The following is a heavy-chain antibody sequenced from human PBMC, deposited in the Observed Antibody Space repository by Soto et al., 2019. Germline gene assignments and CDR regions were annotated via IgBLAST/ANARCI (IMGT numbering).Heavy chain of an antibody. CDR1: GGSISGAGYS. J-gene: IGHJ5*02. D-gene: IGHD6-13*01. Sequence: PSETLSLTCAVSGGSISGAGYSWSWIRQPPGGGLEWIGYIYHSGTFLKHPSLKTRLTMSLDRSNNQFSLTLNSVTAADTAVYYCARAKQQLGMNWFDPWGQGTLVTVSS. V-gene: IGHV4-30-2*01. CDR2: IYHSGTF. CDR3: ARAKQQLGMNWFDP.